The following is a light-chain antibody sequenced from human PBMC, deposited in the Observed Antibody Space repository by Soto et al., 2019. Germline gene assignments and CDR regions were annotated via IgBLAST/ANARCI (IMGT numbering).Light chain of an antibody. CDR3: QQANSFPYT. V-gene: IGKV1-12*01. CDR2: STS. CDR1: QGISNW. Sequence: DIQMTQSPSSVSASVGDRVTITCRASQGISNWLAWYQQKPGKAPQILIYSTSKLQSGVPSRFSGSGSGTDFSLTISSLQPEDFATYYCQQANSFPYTFGQGTKLEIK. J-gene: IGKJ2*01.